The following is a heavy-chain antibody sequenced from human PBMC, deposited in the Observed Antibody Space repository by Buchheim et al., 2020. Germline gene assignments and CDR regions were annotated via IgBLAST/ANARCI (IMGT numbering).Heavy chain of an antibody. CDR3: AGDFYGAEGY. CDR1: GGAFSSYY. J-gene: IGHJ4*02. Sequence: QVQLQQWGAGLLKPSETLSLTCAVYGGAFSSYYWSWIRRPPRTGGEGMGEINQSGRTKYNPSLKSLVTVSIDTSRNQFTLRLTAVTAADTAVYYCAGDFYGAEGYWGPGTL. V-gene: IGHV4-34*01. CDR2: INQSGRT. D-gene: IGHD4/OR15-4a*01.